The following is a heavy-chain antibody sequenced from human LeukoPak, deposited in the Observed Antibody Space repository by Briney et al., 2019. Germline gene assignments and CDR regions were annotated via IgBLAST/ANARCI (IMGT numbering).Heavy chain of an antibody. Sequence: PGGSLRLSCEASGFRFSTYSMSWVRQAPGKGLEWVSVIYSGGSTYYADSVKGRFTISRHNSKNTLYLQMNSLRAEDTAVYYCARGSVEMATINAFDIWGQGTMVTVSS. J-gene: IGHJ3*02. D-gene: IGHD5-24*01. CDR1: GFRFSTYS. V-gene: IGHV3-53*04. CDR2: IYSGGST. CDR3: ARGSVEMATINAFDI.